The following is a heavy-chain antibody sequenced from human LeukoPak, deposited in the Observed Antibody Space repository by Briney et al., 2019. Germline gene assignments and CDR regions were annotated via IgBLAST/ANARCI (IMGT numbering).Heavy chain of an antibody. CDR3: ARSKRNGFDI. CDR1: GFTFSSYS. CDR2: IYSGGST. Sequence: GGSLRLSCAASGFTFSSYSMNWVRQAPGKGLEWVSLIYSGGSTYYADSVKGRFTISRDNSKNTLYLQMNSLRAEDTAVYYCARSKRNGFDIWGQGTMVTVSS. J-gene: IGHJ3*02. V-gene: IGHV3-66*01.